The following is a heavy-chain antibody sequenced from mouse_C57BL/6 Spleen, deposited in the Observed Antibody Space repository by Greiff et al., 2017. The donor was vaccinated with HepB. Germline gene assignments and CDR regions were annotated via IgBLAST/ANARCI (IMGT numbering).Heavy chain of an antibody. CDR3: ARRGSSYNYAMDY. Sequence: QVQLQQPGAELVKPGASVKLSCKASGYTFTSYWMQWVKQRPGQGLEWIGEIDPSDSYTNYNQKFKGKATLTVATSSSTAYMQLSSLTSEDSAVYYCARRGSSYNYAMDYWGQGTSVTVSS. V-gene: IGHV1-50*01. CDR2: IDPSDSYT. CDR1: GYTFTSYW. D-gene: IGHD1-1*01. J-gene: IGHJ4*01.